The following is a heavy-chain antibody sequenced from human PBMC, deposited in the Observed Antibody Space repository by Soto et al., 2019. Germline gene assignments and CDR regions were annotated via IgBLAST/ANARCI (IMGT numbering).Heavy chain of an antibody. CDR3: ARDTDHYDVTGYYSDLRE. Sequence: GGSLRLSCAASGFTFSSYSMNWVRQAPGKGLEWVSYISSGSGTIYYADSVKGRFSVSRDNAKNSLYLQMNSLRAEDTAVYYCARDTDHYDVTGYYSDLREWAQGALVTVSS. CDR1: GFTFSSYS. D-gene: IGHD3-22*01. J-gene: IGHJ4*02. CDR2: ISSGSGTI. V-gene: IGHV3-48*01.